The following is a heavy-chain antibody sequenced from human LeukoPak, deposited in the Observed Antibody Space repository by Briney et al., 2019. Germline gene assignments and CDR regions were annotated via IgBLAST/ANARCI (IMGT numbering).Heavy chain of an antibody. V-gene: IGHV1-8*01. J-gene: IGHJ4*02. Sequence: ASVKVSCKASGYTFSSYDINWVRQAAGQGPEWMGWMNPNSGNTAYAQNFQGRVIMTRNTSISTAYMELSSLRFEDTAVFYCXIXTSXGGSGSSYFDSWGQGTLVTVSS. CDR3: XIXTSXGGSGSSYFDS. D-gene: IGHD3-10*01. CDR2: MNPNSGNT. CDR1: GYTFSSYD.